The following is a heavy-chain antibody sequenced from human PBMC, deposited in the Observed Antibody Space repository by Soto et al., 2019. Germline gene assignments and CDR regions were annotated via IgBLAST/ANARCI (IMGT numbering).Heavy chain of an antibody. V-gene: IGHV4-39*01. CDR2: IYNSGST. D-gene: IGHD6-6*01. CDR3: ARHDCSWCGAARRLRSIDTFDP. Sequence: SVTMSVTYPVSDGSSSRLSYCWGWNHQPPGKGLEWIGSIYNSGSTNHNPSLQSRVTISVDTSKNQFSLKLSSVTAADTAVHYCARHDCSWCGAARRLRSIDTFDPWGHGTLVTVSS. CDR1: DGSSSRLSYC. J-gene: IGHJ5*02.